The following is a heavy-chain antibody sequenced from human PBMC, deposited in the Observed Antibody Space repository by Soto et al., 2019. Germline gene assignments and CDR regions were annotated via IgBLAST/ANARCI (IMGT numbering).Heavy chain of an antibody. D-gene: IGHD5-18*01. CDR3: ARGRGRGYSFDFSSHFDY. Sequence: SQTLSLTCAVYGGSFSGYYWSWIRQPPGKGLEWIGEINHSGSTNYNPSLKSRVTISVDTSKNQSSLKLSSVTAADTAVYYCARGRGRGYSFDFSSHFDYWGQGTLVTVSS. CDR2: INHSGST. V-gene: IGHV4-34*01. CDR1: GGSFSGYY. J-gene: IGHJ4*02.